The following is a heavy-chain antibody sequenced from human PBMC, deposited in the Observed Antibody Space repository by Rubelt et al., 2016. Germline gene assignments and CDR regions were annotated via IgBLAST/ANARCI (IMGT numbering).Heavy chain of an antibody. J-gene: IGHJ6*02. D-gene: IGHD1-26*01. V-gene: IGHV3-11*01. CDR3: ARHLEGSGSYYHYGMDV. Sequence: GRFTISRVNAKNSLYLQMNSLRAEDTAVYYCARHLEGSGSYYHYGMDVWGQGTTVTVSS.